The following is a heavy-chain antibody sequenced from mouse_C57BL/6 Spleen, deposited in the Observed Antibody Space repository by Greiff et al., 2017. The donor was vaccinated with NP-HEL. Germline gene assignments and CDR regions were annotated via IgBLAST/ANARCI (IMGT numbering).Heavy chain of an antibody. CDR2: INPNYGTT. D-gene: IGHD2-2*01. J-gene: IGHJ4*01. V-gene: IGHV1-39*01. CDR1: GYSFTDYN. Sequence: EVQLQQSGPELVKPGASVKISCKASGYSFTDYNMNWVKQSNGKSLEWIGVINPNYGTTSYNQKFKGKATLTVDKSSSTAYMQLNSLTSEDSAVYYCARLGGYDAPYAMDYWGQGTSVTVSS. CDR3: ARLGGYDAPYAMDY.